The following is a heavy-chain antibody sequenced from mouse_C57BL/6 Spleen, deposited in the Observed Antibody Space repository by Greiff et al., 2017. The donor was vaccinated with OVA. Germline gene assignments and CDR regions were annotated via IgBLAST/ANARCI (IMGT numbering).Heavy chain of an antibody. J-gene: IGHJ4*01. D-gene: IGHD1-1*01. CDR3: AREGYGSSDYYAMDY. CDR2: ISDGGSYT. V-gene: IGHV5-4*01. CDR1: GFTFSSYA. Sequence: EVKLQESGGGLVKPGGSLKLSCAASGFTFSSYAMSWVRQTPEKRLEWVATISDGGSYTYYPDNVKGRFTISRDNAKNNLYLQMSQLKSEDTAMYYCAREGYGSSDYYAMDYWGQGTSVTVSS.